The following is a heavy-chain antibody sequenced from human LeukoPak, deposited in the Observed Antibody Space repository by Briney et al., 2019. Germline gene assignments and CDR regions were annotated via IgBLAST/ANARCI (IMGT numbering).Heavy chain of an antibody. Sequence: ASVKVSCKASGGTFSSYAISWVRQAPGQGLEWMGGIIPIFGTANYAQKFQGRVTITADESTSTAYMELSSLRSEDTAVYYCARTELRFLEWLPDNWFDPWGQGTLVTVSS. CDR3: ARTELRFLEWLPDNWFDP. V-gene: IGHV1-69*13. J-gene: IGHJ5*02. CDR1: GGTFSSYA. CDR2: IIPIFGTA. D-gene: IGHD3-3*01.